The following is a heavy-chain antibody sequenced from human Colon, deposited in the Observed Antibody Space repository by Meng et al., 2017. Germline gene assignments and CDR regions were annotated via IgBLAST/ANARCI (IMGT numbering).Heavy chain of an antibody. CDR3: ARDYWGSLDF. CDR2: AST. CDR1: GGSVSSAGYQ. D-gene: IGHD3-16*01. V-gene: IGHV4-61*08. J-gene: IGHJ4*02. Sequence: VPLQGSGPGLVRPSETLSLICSVSGGSVSSAGYQWSWIRQPPGKGLEWIGYASTNYNPSLKSRVTISVDTSKNQFSLNVRSVTAADTAVYYCARDYWGSLDFWGQGILVTVSS.